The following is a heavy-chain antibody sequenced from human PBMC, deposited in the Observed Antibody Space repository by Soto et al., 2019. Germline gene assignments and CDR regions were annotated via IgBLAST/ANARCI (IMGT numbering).Heavy chain of an antibody. CDR3: AGGLYSGDK. V-gene: IGHV1-46*01. CDR2: INPNGGST. J-gene: IGHJ4*02. Sequence: QVRLVQSGAEVKKPGASVKVSCKASGYIFTNYYIHWVRQAPGQGLEWMAIINPNGGSTNCAQEFQGRITLTRGTSTSTVYTDLSRLTSEDTAVYYCAGGLYSGDKWGQGTLVTVSS. D-gene: IGHD2-21*01. CDR1: GYIFTNYY.